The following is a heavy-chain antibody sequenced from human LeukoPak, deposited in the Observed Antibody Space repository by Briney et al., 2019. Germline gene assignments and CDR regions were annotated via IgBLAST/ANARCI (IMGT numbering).Heavy chain of an antibody. Sequence: PSETLSLTCSISGGSISSAGFYWGWIRQSPGKGLEWIGSIYYSGGTYYYNPSLKSRVTISIHTSENQFSLKLTSMTAADTAVYYCARRGSVSGPGTYYIDYYFDYWGQGTLVTVPS. D-gene: IGHD3-10*01. V-gene: IGHV4-39*07. CDR2: IYYSGGTY. CDR1: GGSISSAGFY. J-gene: IGHJ4*02. CDR3: ARRGSVSGPGTYYIDYYFDY.